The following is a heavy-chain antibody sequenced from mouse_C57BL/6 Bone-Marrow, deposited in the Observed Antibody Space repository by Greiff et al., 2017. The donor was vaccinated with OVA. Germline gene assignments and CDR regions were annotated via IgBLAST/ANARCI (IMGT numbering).Heavy chain of an antibody. Sequence: VQLQQPGAELVMPGASVKLSCKASGYTFTSYWMHWVKQRPGQGLEWIGEIDPSDSYTNYNQKFKGKSTLTVDKSSSTAYMQLSSLTSEDSAVYYCARSLFITTVVGYFDYWGQGTTLTVSS. D-gene: IGHD1-1*01. J-gene: IGHJ2*01. CDR3: ARSLFITTVVGYFDY. CDR2: IDPSDSYT. V-gene: IGHV1-69*01. CDR1: GYTFTSYW.